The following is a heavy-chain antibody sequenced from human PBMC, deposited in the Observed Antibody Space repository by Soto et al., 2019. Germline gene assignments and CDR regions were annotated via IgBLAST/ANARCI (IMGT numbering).Heavy chain of an antibody. V-gene: IGHV4-30-2*01. J-gene: IGHJ5*02. CDR3: ARSYYYDSSGYYYVWDGMGWFDP. Sequence: PSETLSLTCAVSGGSISSGGYSWSWIRQPPGKGLEWIGYIYHSGSTYYNPSLKSRVTISVDRSKNQFSLKLSSVTAADTAVYYCARSYYYDSSGYYYVWDGMGWFDPWGQGTLVTVSS. CDR1: GGSISSGGYS. D-gene: IGHD3-22*01. CDR2: IYHSGST.